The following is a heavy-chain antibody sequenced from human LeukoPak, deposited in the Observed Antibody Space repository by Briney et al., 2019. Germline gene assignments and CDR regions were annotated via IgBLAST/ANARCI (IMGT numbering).Heavy chain of an antibody. V-gene: IGHV4-39*01. Sequence: SETLSLTCTVSGGSFSSSSYYWGWIRQPPGKGLEWIGSTYHSGSTYYNPSLKSRVTISVDTSKNQFSLKLSSVTAAGTAVYYCARQSTRYCSSTSCHDLNWCDPWGQGTLVTVPT. CDR1: GGSFSSSSYY. CDR3: ARQSTRYCSSTSCHDLNWCDP. D-gene: IGHD2-2*01. CDR2: TYHSGST. J-gene: IGHJ5*02.